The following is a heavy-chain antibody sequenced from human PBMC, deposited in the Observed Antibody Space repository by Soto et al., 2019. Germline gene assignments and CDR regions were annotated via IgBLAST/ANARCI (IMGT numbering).Heavy chain of an antibody. D-gene: IGHD2-21*01. V-gene: IGHV4-59*08. Sequence: QVQLQESGPGLVKPSETLSLTCTVSGGSISSYYWSWIRQPPGKGLEWIAYIYYSGSTNYNPSLKSRVTISVDTSKNQFSLKLSSVTAADTAVYYCARRSSYGDVFDYWGQGTLVTVSS. J-gene: IGHJ4*02. CDR2: IYYSGST. CDR3: ARRSSYGDVFDY. CDR1: GGSISSYY.